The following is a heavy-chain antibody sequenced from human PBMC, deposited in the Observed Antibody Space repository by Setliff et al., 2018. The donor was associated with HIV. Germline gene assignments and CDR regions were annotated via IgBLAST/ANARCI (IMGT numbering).Heavy chain of an antibody. CDR3: ARAGNYYHSRGYSDDAFDI. Sequence: GESLKISCQTSGYTFSMYWIGWVRQRPGEGLEWMAILYPGDSDIRYSPSFQGQVTISADKSIGAAYLQWRSLKAWDTAIYYCARAGNYYHSRGYSDDAFDIWGQGTMVTVSS. CDR2: LYPGDSDI. V-gene: IGHV5-51*01. CDR1: GYTFSMYW. J-gene: IGHJ3*02. D-gene: IGHD3-22*01.